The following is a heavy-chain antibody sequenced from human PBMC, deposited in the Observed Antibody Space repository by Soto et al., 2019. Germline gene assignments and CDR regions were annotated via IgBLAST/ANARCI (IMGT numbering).Heavy chain of an antibody. V-gene: IGHV2-5*02. D-gene: IGHD3-3*01. J-gene: IGHJ4*02. CDR3: AHRVLRTVFGLVTTTAIYFDF. CDR1: GFSLTTSGVG. CDR2: IYWDDDK. Sequence: QITLNESGPTQVKPRQTLTLTCTFSGFSLTTSGVGVGWIRQSPGKAPEWLALIYWDDDKRYSPSLKSRLTITNDTSKNQVVLTRAHLHTGDTATYYCAHRVLRTVFGLVTTTAIYFDFWGQGTPVAVSS.